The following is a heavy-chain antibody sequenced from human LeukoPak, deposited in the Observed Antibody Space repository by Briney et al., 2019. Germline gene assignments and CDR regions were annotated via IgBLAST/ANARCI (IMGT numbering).Heavy chain of an antibody. V-gene: IGHV4-39*07. Sequence: SETLSLTCTVSGGSISSSGSYWGWIRQPPGKEPEWIGSIYYSGNTYNPSLKSRVTISVDTSKNQFSLNLTSVNAADTAVYYCARVMAARREDLNWFDPWGQGTLVTVSS. J-gene: IGHJ5*02. CDR3: ARVMAARREDLNWFDP. CDR1: GGSISSSGSY. CDR2: IYYSGNT. D-gene: IGHD6-6*01.